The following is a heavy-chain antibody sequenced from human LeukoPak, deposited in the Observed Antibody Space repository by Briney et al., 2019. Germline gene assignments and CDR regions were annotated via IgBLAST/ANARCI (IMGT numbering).Heavy chain of an antibody. V-gene: IGHV3-74*01. D-gene: IGHD5-18*01. CDR1: GFTFSSYW. J-gene: IGHJ4*02. CDR2: INSDGSST. CDR3: ARVRGDSYGLDY. Sequence: GGSLRLSCAASGFTFSSYWMHWVRQAPGKGLVWVSHINSDGSSTRYADSVKGQFTISRDNAKNTLYLQMNSLRAEDTAVYYCARVRGDSYGLDYWGQGTLVTVSS.